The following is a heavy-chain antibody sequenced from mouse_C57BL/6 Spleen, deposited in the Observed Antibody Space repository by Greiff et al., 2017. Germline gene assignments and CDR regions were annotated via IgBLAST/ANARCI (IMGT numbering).Heavy chain of an antibody. D-gene: IGHD1-1*01. Sequence: QVQLQQPGAELVKPGASVKLSCKASGYTFTSYWMQWVKQRPGQGLEWIGEIDPSDSYTNYNQKFKGKATLTVDTSSSTAYMQLSSLTSEDSAVYYCARSQKALLRYWYFDVWGTGTTVTVSS. CDR2: IDPSDSYT. CDR1: GYTFTSYW. J-gene: IGHJ1*03. CDR3: ARSQKALLRYWYFDV. V-gene: IGHV1-50*01.